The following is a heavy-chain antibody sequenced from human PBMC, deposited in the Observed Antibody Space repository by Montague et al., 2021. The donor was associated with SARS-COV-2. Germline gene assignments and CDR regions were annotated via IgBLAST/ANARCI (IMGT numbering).Heavy chain of an antibody. J-gene: IGHJ6*02. V-gene: IGHV4-4*02. CDR2: IYHSGST. CDR1: GGSISSSNW. Sequence: SETLSLTCAVSGGSISSSNWWSWVRQSPGKGLEWIGEIYHSGSTNYNPSLKSRVTISVDKSKNQFSLKLSSVTAADTAVYYCARERQLVDPVIYYYYYGMDVWGQGTTVTVSS. CDR3: ARERQLVDPVIYYYYYGMDV. D-gene: IGHD6-13*01.